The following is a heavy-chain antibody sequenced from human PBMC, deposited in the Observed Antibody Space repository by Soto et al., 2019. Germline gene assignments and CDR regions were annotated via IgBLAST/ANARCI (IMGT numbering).Heavy chain of an antibody. CDR1: GITFRNAW. CDR2: IKSFTDGGTT. J-gene: IGHJ6*02. V-gene: IGHV3-15*01. CDR3: TTDSADIVVVPATFGMDV. Sequence: PGGSLRLSSAASGITFRNAWMTWVLRAPGEGVECVGRIKSFTDGGTTDYAAPVKGRFTISRDDSKDTLYLQMNNLRTEDTAVYHCTTDSADIVVVPATFGMDVWGQGTTVTVSS. D-gene: IGHD2-2*01.